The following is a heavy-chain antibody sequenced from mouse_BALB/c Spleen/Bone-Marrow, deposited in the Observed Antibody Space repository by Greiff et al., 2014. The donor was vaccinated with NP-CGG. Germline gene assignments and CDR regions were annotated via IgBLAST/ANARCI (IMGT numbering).Heavy chain of an antibody. CDR1: GFSLTNYG. V-gene: IGHV2-9*02. J-gene: IGHJ4*01. CDR2: IWADGST. D-gene: IGHD1-2*01. CDR3: ARITTATRAMDY. Sequence: VQLQQSGPGLVAPSQSLSITCTVSGFSLTNYGVHWVRQPPGKGLEWLGVIWADGSTNYNSALMSRLSISKDNPKSQVFFKMNSLQTDDKAMYYCARITTATRAMDYWGQGTSVTVSS.